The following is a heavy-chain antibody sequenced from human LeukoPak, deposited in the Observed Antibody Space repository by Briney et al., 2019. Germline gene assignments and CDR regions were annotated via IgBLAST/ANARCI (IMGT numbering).Heavy chain of an antibody. V-gene: IGHV4-39*07. J-gene: IGHJ1*01. CDR3: ANDGNYYDSSGYYHGYFQH. CDR2: IYYSGST. D-gene: IGHD3-22*01. CDR1: GGSISSSSYS. Sequence: SETLSLTCTVSGGSISSSSYSWGWIRQPPGKGLEWIGSIYYSGSTYYNPSLKSLVTISVDTSKNQFSLKLSSVTAADTAVYYCANDGNYYDSSGYYHGYFQHWGQGTLVTVSS.